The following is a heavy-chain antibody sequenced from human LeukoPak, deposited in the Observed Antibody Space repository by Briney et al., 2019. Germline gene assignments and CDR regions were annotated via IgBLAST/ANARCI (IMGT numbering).Heavy chain of an antibody. CDR3: ARDVKIRRRQWFGELSVYYYCYMDV. CDR1: GGSISSSSDY. V-gene: IGHV4-61*02. CDR2: IYTTGST. J-gene: IGHJ6*03. Sequence: SETLSLTCTVSGGSISSSSDYWSWIRQPAGKGLEWLGRIYTTGSTNYSPSRKSRVTMSVDTPKHQFSLKLSSVTAADTAVYYCARDVKIRRRQWFGELSVYYYCYMDVWGKGTRFTISS. D-gene: IGHD3-10*01.